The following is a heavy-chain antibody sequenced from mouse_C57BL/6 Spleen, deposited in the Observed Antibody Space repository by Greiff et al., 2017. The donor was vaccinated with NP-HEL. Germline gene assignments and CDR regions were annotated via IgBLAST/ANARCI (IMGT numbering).Heavy chain of an antibody. CDR1: GFTFSSYG. Sequence: EVKLMESGGDLVKPGGSLKLSCAASGFTFSSYGMSWVRQTPDKRLEWVATISSGGSYTYYPDSVKGRFTISRDNAKNTLYLQMSSLKSEDTAMYYCARSGSNYNAMDYWGQGTSVTVSS. J-gene: IGHJ4*01. D-gene: IGHD2-5*01. V-gene: IGHV5-6*01. CDR3: ARSGSNYNAMDY. CDR2: ISSGGSYT.